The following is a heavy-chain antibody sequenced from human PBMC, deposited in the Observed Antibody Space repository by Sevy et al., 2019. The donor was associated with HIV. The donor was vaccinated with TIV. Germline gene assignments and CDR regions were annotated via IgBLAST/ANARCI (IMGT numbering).Heavy chain of an antibody. D-gene: IGHD3-3*01. CDR2: IKQDGREK. V-gene: IGHV3-7*03. CDR1: GFTFSSYW. J-gene: IGHJ6*02. CDR3: ARDTRYPYYDFWSGYSSHGYYYYGMDV. Sequence: GGSLRLSCAASGFTFSSYWMSWVRQAPGNGLEWVANIKQDGREKYYVDSVKGRFTISRDNAKNSLYLQMNSLRAEDTAVYYCARDTRYPYYDFWSGYSSHGYYYYGMDVSGQGTTVTVSS.